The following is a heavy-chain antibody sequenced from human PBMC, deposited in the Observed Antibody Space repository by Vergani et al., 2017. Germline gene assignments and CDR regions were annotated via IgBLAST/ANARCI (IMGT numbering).Heavy chain of an antibody. CDR3: ARDAGRSFDP. V-gene: IGHV3-11*04. Sequence: QLQLQESGPGLVKPSETLSLTCTVSGGSISSSSYYWGWIRQPPGKGLEWVSYISSSGSTIYYADSVNGRFTISRDNAKNSLYLQMNSLRAEDTSVYYCARDAGRSFDPWGQGTLVTVSS. CDR1: GGSISSSSYY. J-gene: IGHJ5*02. CDR2: ISSSGSTI.